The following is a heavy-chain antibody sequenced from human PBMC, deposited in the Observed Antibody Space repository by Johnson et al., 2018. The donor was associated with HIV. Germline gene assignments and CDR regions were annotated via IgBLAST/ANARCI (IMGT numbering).Heavy chain of an antibody. J-gene: IGHJ3*02. CDR3: ARSRGGSSEDAFDI. V-gene: IGHV3-33*01. CDR2: IRYDGSNK. Sequence: QVLLVESGGGVVQPGRSLRLSCAASGFTFSSYGMHWVRQAPGKGLEWVAFIRYDGSNKYYADSVKGRFTISRDNAKNSLYLPMNSLRAEDTAFYYCARSRGGSSEDAFDIWGQGTMVTVSS. D-gene: IGHD1-26*01. CDR1: GFTFSSYG.